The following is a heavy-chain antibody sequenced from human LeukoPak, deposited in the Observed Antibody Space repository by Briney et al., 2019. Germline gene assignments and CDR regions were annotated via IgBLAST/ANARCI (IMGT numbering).Heavy chain of an antibody. V-gene: IGHV3-53*01. CDR2: IYSGGIT. CDR1: GFPVSDNY. CDR3: AREKADYYDSNGYYYVFVY. D-gene: IGHD3-22*01. J-gene: IGHJ4*02. Sequence: PGGSLRLSCAASGFPVSDNYLSWVRQAPGKGLEWVSVIYSGGITYYADSVKGRFTISRHNSKNTLYLQMNSLRPEDTPVYYCAREKADYYDSNGYYYVFVYWGQGTLVTVSS.